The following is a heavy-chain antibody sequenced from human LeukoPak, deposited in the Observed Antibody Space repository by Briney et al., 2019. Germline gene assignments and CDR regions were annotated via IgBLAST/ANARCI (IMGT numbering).Heavy chain of an antibody. CDR3: ARVVGSGWYSVYHFDY. D-gene: IGHD6-19*01. CDR2: INQDGSEK. J-gene: IGHJ4*02. V-gene: IGHV3-7*01. Sequence: GGSLRLSCAASGFTFSSYSMSWVRQAPGKGLEWVANINQDGSEKYYVDSVKGRLTISKDNAKDSLYLQMNSLRAEDTAVYYCARVVGSGWYSVYHFDYWGQGNLVTVSS. CDR1: GFTFSSYS.